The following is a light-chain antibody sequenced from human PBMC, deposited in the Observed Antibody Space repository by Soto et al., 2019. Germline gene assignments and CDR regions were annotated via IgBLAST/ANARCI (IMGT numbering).Light chain of an antibody. V-gene: IGLV2-11*01. Sequence: QSALTQPRSASGSPGQSITISCTGTSSDVGGYNYVSWYQQHPAKAPKLIIFDVSKRPSGVPNRFSGSKSGNTASLTISGLRAEDEADSYCCSYVGRNTYVFGTGTKVTVL. CDR3: CSYVGRNTYV. CDR2: DVS. J-gene: IGLJ1*01. CDR1: SSDVGGYNY.